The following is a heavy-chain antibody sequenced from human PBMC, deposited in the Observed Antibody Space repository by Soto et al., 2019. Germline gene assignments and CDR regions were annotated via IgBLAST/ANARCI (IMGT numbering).Heavy chain of an antibody. Sequence: PSETLSLTCTVSGGSISSYYWSWIRQPPGKGLEWIGYIYYSGSTNYNPSLKSRVTISVDTSKNQFSLKLSSVTAADTAVYYCARSAYCSGGSCFLFDYWGQGTLVTVSS. V-gene: IGHV4-59*01. CDR3: ARSAYCSGGSCFLFDY. CDR1: GGSISSYY. J-gene: IGHJ4*02. CDR2: IYYSGST. D-gene: IGHD2-15*01.